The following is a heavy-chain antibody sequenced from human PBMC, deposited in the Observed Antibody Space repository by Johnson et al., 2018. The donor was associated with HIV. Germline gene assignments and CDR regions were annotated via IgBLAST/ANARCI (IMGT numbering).Heavy chain of an antibody. CDR1: GFTFSDYY. J-gene: IGHJ3*02. CDR3: ARRTVSELGDAFDI. V-gene: IGHV3-11*04. CDR2: ISSSGSTI. Sequence: VQLVESGGGLVKPGGSLRLSCAASGFTFSDYYMSWIRQAPGKGLEWVSYISSSGSTIYYADSVKGRLTVSRDNSKNTLSLQRGSLRADDMAVYYCARRTVSELGDAFDIWGQGTMVTVSS. D-gene: IGHD7-27*01.